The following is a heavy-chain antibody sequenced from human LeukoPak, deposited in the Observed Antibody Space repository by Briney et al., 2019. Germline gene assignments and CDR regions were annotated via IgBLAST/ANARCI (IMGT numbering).Heavy chain of an antibody. CDR2: IYSDGST. D-gene: IGHD3-10*01. CDR1: GFTVSSSH. CDR3: ARVWFGDKSHFDS. V-gene: IGHV3-53*01. J-gene: IGHJ4*02. Sequence: GGSLRLSCAASGFTVSSSHMSWFRQAPGKGLEWVSVIYSDGSTYYAASVSGRFTISRVNSKDTVSLQMNGLRAEDTAVYYCARVWFGDKSHFDSWGQGTLVTVSS.